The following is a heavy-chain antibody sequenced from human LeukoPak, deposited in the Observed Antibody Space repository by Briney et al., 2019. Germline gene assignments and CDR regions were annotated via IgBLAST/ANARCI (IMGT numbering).Heavy chain of an antibody. V-gene: IGHV3-33*01. CDR2: IWSDGSNK. Sequence: PGRSLRLSCAASGFTFSRYGMHWVRQAPGKGLEWVAIIWSDGSNKYYADAVKDRFTISRDNSKNTMYLQMNSLRAEDTAVYYCARDGYSFGSLDYWRQGTLVTASS. J-gene: IGHJ4*02. CDR3: ARDGYSFGSLDY. D-gene: IGHD5-18*01. CDR1: GFTFSRYG.